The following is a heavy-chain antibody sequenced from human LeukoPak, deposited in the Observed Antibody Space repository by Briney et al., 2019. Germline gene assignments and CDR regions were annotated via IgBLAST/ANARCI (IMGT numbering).Heavy chain of an antibody. Sequence: MSSESLSLACAVYGGSFSGYYWSWIHQPPGKGLEWHGEIHHRGRPNYNPPLKSGVTISVDTSKNQFSLKLSSVTAADTAVYYYARRIVVVPAAGWGYYYYMDVWGKGTTVTVSS. J-gene: IGHJ6*03. D-gene: IGHD2-2*01. CDR2: IHHRGRP. CDR1: GGSFSGYY. V-gene: IGHV4-34*01. CDR3: ARRIVVVPAAGWGYYYYMDV.